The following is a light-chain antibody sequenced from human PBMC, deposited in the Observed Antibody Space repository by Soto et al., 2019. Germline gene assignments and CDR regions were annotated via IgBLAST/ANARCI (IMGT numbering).Light chain of an antibody. Sequence: DIQMTQSPSSVSASIGDRVTITCRASRDISTWLAWYQQIPGKAPKLLIFAASTLQNRVPSRFSGSGSGTHFTLTISGLQPEYFATYYCQQASVLPFTFGPGTKVDIK. CDR1: RDISTW. V-gene: IGKV1-12*01. J-gene: IGKJ3*01. CDR3: QQASVLPFT. CDR2: AAS.